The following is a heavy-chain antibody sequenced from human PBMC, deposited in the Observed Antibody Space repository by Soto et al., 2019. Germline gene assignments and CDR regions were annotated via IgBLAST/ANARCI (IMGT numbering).Heavy chain of an antibody. CDR3: ARDGLAAAGSFDY. Sequence: ASVKVSCKASGYTFTSYAMHWVRQAPGQRLEWMGRINAVNGNTRYSQKFQGRVTITTDTSTSTAYMELSSLRSEDTAVYYCARDGLAAAGSFDYWGQGTLVTVSS. J-gene: IGHJ4*02. CDR1: GYTFTSYA. CDR2: INAVNGNT. D-gene: IGHD6-13*01. V-gene: IGHV1-3*01.